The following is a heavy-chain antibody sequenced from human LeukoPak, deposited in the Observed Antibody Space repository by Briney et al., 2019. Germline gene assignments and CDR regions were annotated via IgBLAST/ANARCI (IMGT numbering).Heavy chain of an antibody. D-gene: IGHD6-13*01. Sequence: GGSLRLSCAASGFTFSTYAMTWVRGAPGKGLEWVSAISGSGGSTYYADSVRGRFTISRDYSKNTLYLQMNSLRAEDTAVYYCAKNMWIAPAGSIFDYWGQGTLVTVSS. CDR3: AKNMWIAPAGSIFDY. CDR1: GFTFSTYA. CDR2: ISGSGGST. V-gene: IGHV3-23*01. J-gene: IGHJ4*02.